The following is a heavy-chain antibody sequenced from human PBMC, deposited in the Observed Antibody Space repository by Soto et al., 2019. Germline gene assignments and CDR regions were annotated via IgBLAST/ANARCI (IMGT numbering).Heavy chain of an antibody. CDR3: ARDLGYCSSTSCYEGYFDY. CDR2: IYSGGST. V-gene: IGHV3-66*01. D-gene: IGHD2-2*01. Sequence: GGSLRLSCAASGFTVSSNYMSWVRQAPGKGLEWVSVIYSGGSTYYADSVKGRFTISRDNSKNTLYLQMNSLRAEDTAVYYCARDLGYCSSTSCYEGYFDYWGQGTLVTVSS. CDR1: GFTVSSNY. J-gene: IGHJ4*02.